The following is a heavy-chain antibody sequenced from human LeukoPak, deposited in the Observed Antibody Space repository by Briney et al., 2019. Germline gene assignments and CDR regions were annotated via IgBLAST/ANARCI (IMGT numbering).Heavy chain of an antibody. D-gene: IGHD2-2*02. J-gene: IGHJ6*03. V-gene: IGHV3-23*01. CDR3: AKMKGPGLYLHYSMDV. Sequence: GGSLRLSCAASGLTFSNFAMSWVRQAPGKGLEWVSMITGGGGRTFYADSVKGRFTISRDNSRDTLYLQMSSLRADDAAAYYCAKMKGPGLYLHYSMDVWGKGTTVTVSS. CDR2: ITGGGGRT. CDR1: GLTFSNFA.